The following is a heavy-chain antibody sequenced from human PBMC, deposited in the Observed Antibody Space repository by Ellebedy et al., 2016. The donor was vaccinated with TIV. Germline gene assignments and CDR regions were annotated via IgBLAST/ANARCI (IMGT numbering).Heavy chain of an antibody. D-gene: IGHD6-19*01. CDR3: TTMRQWVVGFDY. CDR1: GYTFTSYY. Sequence: AASVTVSCKTSGYTFTSYYIHWVRQPPGQGLEWMGVINPSGGTTNYAQKFQGRVTMTRDTSTSTVYMELSSLRSEDTAGYYCTTMRQWVVGFDYWGLGTLVTVSS. V-gene: IGHV1-46*01. CDR2: INPSGGTT. J-gene: IGHJ4*02.